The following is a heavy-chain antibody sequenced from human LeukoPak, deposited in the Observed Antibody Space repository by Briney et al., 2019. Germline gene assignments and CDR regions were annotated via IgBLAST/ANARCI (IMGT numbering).Heavy chain of an antibody. D-gene: IGHD1-14*01. Sequence: SETLSLTCAVYGGSFSGYYWSWIRQPAGKGLEWIGRIYTSGSTNYNPSLKSRVTMSVDTSKNQFSLKLSSVTAADTAVYYCVKDRGNHVTDYWGQGTLVTVSS. J-gene: IGHJ4*02. CDR2: IYTSGST. CDR1: GGSFSGYY. V-gene: IGHV4-4*07. CDR3: VKDRGNHVTDY.